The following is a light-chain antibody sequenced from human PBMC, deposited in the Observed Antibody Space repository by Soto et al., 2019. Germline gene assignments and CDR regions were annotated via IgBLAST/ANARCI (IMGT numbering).Light chain of an antibody. J-gene: IGKJ5*01. CDR2: AAS. CDR3: QQANSFPIT. Sequence: DIQMTQSPSSVYASVVDRGTITCLSSQCISSWLAWYQQKPGKAPKLLIYAASSLQSGVPSRFSGSGSGTDFTLTISSLQPEDFATYYCQQANSFPITFGQGTRLEIK. V-gene: IGKV1D-12*01. CDR1: QCISSW.